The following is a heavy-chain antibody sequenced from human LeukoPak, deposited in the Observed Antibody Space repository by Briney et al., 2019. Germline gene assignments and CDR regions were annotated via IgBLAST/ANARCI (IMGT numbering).Heavy chain of an antibody. Sequence: SETLSLTCTVSGGSISSSSYYWGWIRQPPGKGLEWIGSIYYSGSTYYNPSLKSRVTISVDTSKNQFSLKLSSVTAADAAMYYCARRPRRGATTRRDFQHWGQGTLVTVSS. J-gene: IGHJ1*01. V-gene: IGHV4-39*01. CDR1: GGSISSSSYY. CDR2: IYYSGST. D-gene: IGHD1-26*01. CDR3: ARRPRRGATTRRDFQH.